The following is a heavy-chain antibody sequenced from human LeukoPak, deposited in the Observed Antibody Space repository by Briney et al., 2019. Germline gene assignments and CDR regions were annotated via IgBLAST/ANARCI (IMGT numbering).Heavy chain of an antibody. CDR1: GGSFSGYY. J-gene: IGHJ6*03. Sequence: SETLSLTCAVYGGSFSGYYWSCIRQPPGKGLGWIGEINHSGSTNYNPSLKSRVTISVDTSKNQFSLKLSSVTAADTAVYYCARARAVGYYYYYYMDVWGKGTTVTVSS. CDR2: INHSGST. V-gene: IGHV4-34*01. CDR3: ARARAVGYYYYYYMDV. D-gene: IGHD6-19*01.